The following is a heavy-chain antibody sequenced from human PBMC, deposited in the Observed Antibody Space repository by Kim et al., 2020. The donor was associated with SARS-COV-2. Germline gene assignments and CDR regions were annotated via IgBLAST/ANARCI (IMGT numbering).Heavy chain of an antibody. V-gene: IGHV3-23*01. CDR2: ISGSGGST. D-gene: IGHD3-22*01. CDR3: AKHPTMIVVVAFFDY. CDR1: GFTFSSYA. J-gene: IGHJ4*02. Sequence: GGSLRLSCAASGFTFSSYAMSWVRQAPGKGLEWVSGISGSGGSTYYADSVKGRFTISRDNSKNTLYLQMNSLRAEDTAVYYCAKHPTMIVVVAFFDYWGQGTLVTVSS.